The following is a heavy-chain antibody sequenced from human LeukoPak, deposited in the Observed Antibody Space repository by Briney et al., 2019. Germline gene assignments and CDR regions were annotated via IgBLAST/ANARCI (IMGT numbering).Heavy chain of an antibody. D-gene: IGHD4-17*01. CDR1: GYTFTSSA. CDR2: IVVGSGNT. V-gene: IGHV1-58*02. J-gene: IGHJ4*02. Sequence: ASVKVSCKASGYTFTSSAMQWVRQARGQRLEWIGWIVVGSGNTNYAQKFQERVTITRDMSTSTAYMELSSLRSEDTAVYYCAAEVTTVTTRVDYWGQGTLVTVSS. CDR3: AAEVTTVTTRVDY.